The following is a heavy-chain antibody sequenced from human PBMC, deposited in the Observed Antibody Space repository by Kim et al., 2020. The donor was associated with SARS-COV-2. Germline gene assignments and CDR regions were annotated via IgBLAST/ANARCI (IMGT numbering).Heavy chain of an antibody. CDR3: ARTMVRGVIVAFDN. Sequence: PSFQGQVTISGDKATSTAYLQWSSLKASDTAMYYCARTMVRGVIVAFDNWGRGTMVTVSS. V-gene: IGHV5-51*01. D-gene: IGHD3-10*01. J-gene: IGHJ3*02.